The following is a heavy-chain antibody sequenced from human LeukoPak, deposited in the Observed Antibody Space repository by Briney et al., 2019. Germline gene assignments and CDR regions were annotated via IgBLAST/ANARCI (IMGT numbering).Heavy chain of an antibody. D-gene: IGHD3-10*01. CDR3: ARAGGYGSGNSA. J-gene: IGHJ5*02. CDR1: GGSISSYY. Sequence: TSETLSLTCTVSGGSISSYYWSWIRQTPGKGLGWIGYIYYNGITNYNPSLTSRVTISVDTSKNQFSLKLSSVTAADTAVYYCARAGGYGSGNSAWGQGTLVTVSS. CDR2: IYYNGIT. V-gene: IGHV4-59*01.